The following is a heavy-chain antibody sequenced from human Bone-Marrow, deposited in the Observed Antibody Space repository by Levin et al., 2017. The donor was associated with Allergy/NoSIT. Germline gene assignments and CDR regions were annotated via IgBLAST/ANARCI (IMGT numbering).Heavy chain of an antibody. CDR1: GFTFSSYG. D-gene: IGHD3-3*01. CDR2: ISFDGNNK. J-gene: IGHJ6*02. CDR3: AKGGGEHYELWSDYYETDV. Sequence: GGSLRLSCAASGFTFSSYGMNWVRQAPGKGLEWVAVISFDGNNKNYADPVKGRFTISRDNSKNTLHLQMNSLRAEDTPVYFCAKGGGEHYELWSDYYETDVWGQGTTVTVSS. V-gene: IGHV3-30*18.